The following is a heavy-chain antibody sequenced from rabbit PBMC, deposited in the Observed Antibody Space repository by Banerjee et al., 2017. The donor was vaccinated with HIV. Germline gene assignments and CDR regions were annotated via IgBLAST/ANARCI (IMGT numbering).Heavy chain of an antibody. J-gene: IGHJ4*01. CDR1: GFSFSSFYY. D-gene: IGHD1-1*01. CDR2: IYAGSSGST. V-gene: IGHV1S40*01. CDR3: ARSDSSDYYRLNL. Sequence: QSLEESGGDLVKPGASLTLTCTASGFSFSSFYYMCWVRQAPGKGLEWIACIYAGSSGSTDYASWVNGRFTISRSTSLNTVDLRMTSLAVADTATYFCARSDSSDYYRLNLWGPGTLVTVS.